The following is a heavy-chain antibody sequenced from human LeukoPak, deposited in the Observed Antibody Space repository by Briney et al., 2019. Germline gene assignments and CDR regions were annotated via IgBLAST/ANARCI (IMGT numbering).Heavy chain of an antibody. CDR3: ARDGRAVYDYVWGSFGFDY. V-gene: IGHV4-34*01. CDR1: GGSFSGYY. CDR2: INHSGST. D-gene: IGHD3-16*01. Sequence: SETLSLTCAVYGGSFSGYYWSWIRQPPGKGLEWIGEINHSGSTNYNPSLKSRVTISVDTSKNQFSLKLSSVTAADTAVYYCARDGRAVYDYVWGSFGFDYWGQGTLVTVSS. J-gene: IGHJ4*02.